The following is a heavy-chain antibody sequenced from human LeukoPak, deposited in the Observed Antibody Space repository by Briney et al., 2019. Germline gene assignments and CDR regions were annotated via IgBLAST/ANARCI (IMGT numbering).Heavy chain of an antibody. D-gene: IGHD6-13*01. CDR1: GYSISSGYY. CDR3: ARVKAAGTLDY. CDR2: IYHSGST. J-gene: IGHJ4*02. Sequence: PSETLSLTCAVSGYSISSGYYWGWIRQPPGKGVEWIGSIYHSGSTYYNPSLKSRVTISVDTSKNQFSLKLSSVTAADTAVYYCARVKAAGTLDYWGQGTLVTVSS. V-gene: IGHV4-38-2*01.